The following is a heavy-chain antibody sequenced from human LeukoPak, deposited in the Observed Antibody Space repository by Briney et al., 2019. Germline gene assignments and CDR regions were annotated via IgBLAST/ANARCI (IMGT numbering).Heavy chain of an antibody. CDR1: GGSISSDY. V-gene: IGHV4-59*01. CDR3: ARGVKSLLFGY. Sequence: PSETLSLTCTVSGGSISSDYWSWIRQPPGKGLEWIGYIYYSGSTNYNPSLKSRVTISVDTSKSQFSLKLSSVTAADTAVYYCARGVKSLLFGYWGQGTLVTVSS. D-gene: IGHD2-21*02. CDR2: IYYSGST. J-gene: IGHJ4*02.